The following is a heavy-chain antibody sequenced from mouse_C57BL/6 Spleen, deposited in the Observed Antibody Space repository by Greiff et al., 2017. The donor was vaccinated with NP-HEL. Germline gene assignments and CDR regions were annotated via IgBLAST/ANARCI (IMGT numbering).Heavy chain of an antibody. CDR3: ARDYYFDY. V-gene: IGHV1-59*01. CDR2: IDPSDSYT. Sequence: QVHVKQPGAELVRPGTSVKLSCKASGYTFTSYWMHWVKQRPGQGLEWIGVIDPSDSYTNYNQKFKGKATLTVDTSSSTAYMQLSSLTSEDSAVYYCARDYYFDYWGQGTTLTVSS. CDR1: GYTFTSYW. J-gene: IGHJ2*01.